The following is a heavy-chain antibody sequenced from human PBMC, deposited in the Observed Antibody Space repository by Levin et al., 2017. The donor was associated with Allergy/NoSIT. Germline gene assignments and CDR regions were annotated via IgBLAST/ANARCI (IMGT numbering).Heavy chain of an antibody. CDR3: ARDVTMGGEA. CDR1: GFSFSSSW. D-gene: IGHD3-10*01. CDR2: INEDGSAK. Sequence: PGGSLRLSCVVSGFSFSSSWMSWVCQAPGKGLEWVANINEDGSAKYYVDSVKGRFTVSRDNAENSLYLQMDDLRAEDTALYYCARDVTMGGEAWGQGTLVTVSS. J-gene: IGHJ5*02. V-gene: IGHV3-7*03.